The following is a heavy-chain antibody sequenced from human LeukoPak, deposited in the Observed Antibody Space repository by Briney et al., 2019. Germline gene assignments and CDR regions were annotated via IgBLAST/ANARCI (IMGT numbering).Heavy chain of an antibody. V-gene: IGHV4-39*07. CDR2: IYYSGST. CDR3: ARHPQTGTTGSGAFDN. CDR1: GGSISSGSYY. D-gene: IGHD1-7*01. J-gene: IGHJ3*02. Sequence: SETLSLTCTVSGGSISSGSYYWGWIRQPPGKGLEWIGSIYYSGSTYYNPSLKSRVTISVDTSKNQFSLKLSSVTAADTAVYYCARHPQTGTTGSGAFDNWGQGTMVTVSS.